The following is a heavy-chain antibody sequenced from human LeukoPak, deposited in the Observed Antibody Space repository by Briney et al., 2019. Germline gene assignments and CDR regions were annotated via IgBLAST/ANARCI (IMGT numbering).Heavy chain of an antibody. D-gene: IGHD2-15*01. CDR3: ARGYCSGGTCCLVENWLDP. J-gene: IGHJ5*02. CDR1: GYTFTGYY. V-gene: IGHV1-2*06. Sequence: ASVKVSCKASGYTFTGYYMHWVRQAPGQGLEWMGRINPNSGGTDYAQNFQGRVTMTRDTSISTAYMELSRLRSDDTAVYYCARGYCSGGTCCLVENWLDPWGQGTLVTVSS. CDR2: INPNSGGT.